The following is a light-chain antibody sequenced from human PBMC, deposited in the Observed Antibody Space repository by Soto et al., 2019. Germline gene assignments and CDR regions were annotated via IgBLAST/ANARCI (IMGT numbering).Light chain of an antibody. V-gene: IGKV3-20*01. Sequence: EIVLTQSPGTLSLSPGERATLSCRASQSVTSNYLAWYQQKPGQAPRLLIFGSYRRATGIPDRFSGSGSGTEFTFTIIRLQPEDFVVYYCQLYASSTLYTFGQGTKLEIK. CDR1: QSVTSNY. CDR2: GSY. J-gene: IGKJ2*01. CDR3: QLYASSTLYT.